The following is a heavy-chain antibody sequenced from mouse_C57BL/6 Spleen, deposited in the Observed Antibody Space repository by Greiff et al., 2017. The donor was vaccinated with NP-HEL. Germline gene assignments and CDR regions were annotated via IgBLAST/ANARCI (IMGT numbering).Heavy chain of an antibody. D-gene: IGHD1-1*01. Sequence: QVQLQQPGAELVMPGASVKLSCKASGYTFTSYWMHWVKQRPGQGLEWIGEIDPSDSYTNYNQKFKGKSTLTVDKSSSTAYMQLSSLTSEDSAVYYCARSRYYGPEGFAYWGQGTLVTVSA. CDR2: IDPSDSYT. J-gene: IGHJ3*01. V-gene: IGHV1-69*01. CDR1: GYTFTSYW. CDR3: ARSRYYGPEGFAY.